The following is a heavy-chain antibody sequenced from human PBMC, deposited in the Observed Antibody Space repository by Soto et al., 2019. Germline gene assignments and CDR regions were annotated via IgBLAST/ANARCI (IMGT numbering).Heavy chain of an antibody. J-gene: IGHJ5*02. CDR3: ASHHIVVVPAAILDWFDP. D-gene: IGHD2-2*02. CDR2: IYYSGST. V-gene: IGHV4-39*01. CDR1: GGSISSSSYY. Sequence: SETLSLTCTVSGGSISSSSYYWGWIRQPPGKGLEWIGSIYYSGSTYYNPSLKSRVTISVDTSKNQFSLKLSSVTAADTAVYYCASHHIVVVPAAILDWFDPWGQGTLVTVSS.